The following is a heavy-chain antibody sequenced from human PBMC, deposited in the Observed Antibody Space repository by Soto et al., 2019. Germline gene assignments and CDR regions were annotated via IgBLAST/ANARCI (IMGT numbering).Heavy chain of an antibody. V-gene: IGHV2-5*02. J-gene: IGHJ4*02. D-gene: IGHD4-4*01. Sequence: QSTLKESGPTLVKPTQTLTLTCTFSGFSFSVNGVAVGWIRQPPGKALECLAPIYWDDDQRYNQSLKDRLTLTKDASKNQVGPTMTNMDPVDTATYYCAHKRDDSRGFKYRGQGTLVTVSS. CDR1: GFSFSVNGVA. CDR2: IYWDDDQ. CDR3: AHKRDDSRGFKY.